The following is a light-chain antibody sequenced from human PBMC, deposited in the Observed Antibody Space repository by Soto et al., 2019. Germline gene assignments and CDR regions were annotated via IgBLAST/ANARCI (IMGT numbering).Light chain of an antibody. V-gene: IGKV3-15*01. Sequence: EIVMTQSPATLSVSPGERATLSCRASQSVSSNLVWYQQKPGQAPRLLIYGASTRATGIPDRFSGSGSGTEFTLTINSLQSEDFAFYYCQQHNNWPRTFGQGTKVEIK. J-gene: IGKJ1*01. CDR1: QSVSSN. CDR2: GAS. CDR3: QQHNNWPRT.